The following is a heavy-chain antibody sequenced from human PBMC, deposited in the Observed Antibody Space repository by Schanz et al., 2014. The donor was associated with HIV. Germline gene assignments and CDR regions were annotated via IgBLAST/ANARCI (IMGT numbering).Heavy chain of an antibody. Sequence: ALLLESGGGLVQPGGSLRLSCAASGFTFSTNDMHWVRQAPGKGLEWVAVISYDGRNKYQAASVKGRFTVSRDNAKNTVYLQMKSLRVEDTAVYYCAKDRNYYDSRFLGKGNYYYYYGMDVWGQGTTVTVSS. D-gene: IGHD3-22*01. CDR3: AKDRNYYDSRFLGKGNYYYYYGMDV. J-gene: IGHJ6*02. CDR2: ISYDGRNK. V-gene: IGHV3-30*18. CDR1: GFTFSTND.